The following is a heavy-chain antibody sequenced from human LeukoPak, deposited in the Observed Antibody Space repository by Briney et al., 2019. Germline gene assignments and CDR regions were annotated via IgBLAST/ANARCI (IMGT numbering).Heavy chain of an antibody. D-gene: IGHD5-12*01. Sequence: ASVKVSCKVSGYTLTELSMHWVRQAPGKGLEWMGGFDPEDGETIYAQKFQGRVTMTEDTSTDTAYMELSSLRSEDTAVYYCATGPAIIIVAMKGGNFDYWGQGTLVTVSS. CDR3: ATGPAIIIVAMKGGNFDY. J-gene: IGHJ4*02. CDR2: FDPEDGET. V-gene: IGHV1-24*01. CDR1: GYTLTELS.